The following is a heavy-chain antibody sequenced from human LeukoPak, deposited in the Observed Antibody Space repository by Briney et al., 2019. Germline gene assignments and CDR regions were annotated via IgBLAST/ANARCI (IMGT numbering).Heavy chain of an antibody. V-gene: IGHV3-48*03. CDR2: ISPSGSTK. Sequence: GGSLRLSCAASGFTLSTFDMNWVRQAPGKGLEWVSNISPSGSTKYYADSVKGRFTVSRDNAKNSLYLQMNSLRAGDTGVYYCTKLAVASADSWGQGTLVTVSS. CDR1: GFTLSTFD. D-gene: IGHD6-19*01. CDR3: TKLAVASADS. J-gene: IGHJ4*02.